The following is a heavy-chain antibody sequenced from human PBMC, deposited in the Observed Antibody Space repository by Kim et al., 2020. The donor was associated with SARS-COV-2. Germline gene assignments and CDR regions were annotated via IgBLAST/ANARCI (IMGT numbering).Heavy chain of an antibody. V-gene: IGHV1-2*06. CDR2: INPNSGST. Sequence: ASVKVSCKASGYTFTGYYMHWVRQAPGQGLEWMGRINPNSGSTNYAQNFQGRVTMTRDTSISTAYMELSRRRSDDTAVYYCATGIAVGGTGAYFDFWGQGTLVTVSS. J-gene: IGHJ4*02. CDR3: ATGIAVGGTGAYFDF. D-gene: IGHD6-19*01. CDR1: GYTFTGYY.